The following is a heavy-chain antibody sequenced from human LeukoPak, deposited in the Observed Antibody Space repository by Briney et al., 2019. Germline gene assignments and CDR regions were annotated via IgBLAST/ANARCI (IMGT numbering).Heavy chain of an antibody. CDR2: IYYSGST. J-gene: IGHJ4*02. Sequence: PSETLSLTCTVSGGSISSSSYYWGWIRQPPGKGLEWIGSIYYSGSTNYNPSLKSRVTISVDTSKNQFSLKLSSVTAADTAVYYCARGGRGSGSSRELGYWGQGTLVTVSS. CDR3: ARGGRGSGSSRELGY. CDR1: GGSISSSSYY. V-gene: IGHV4-39*07. D-gene: IGHD3-10*01.